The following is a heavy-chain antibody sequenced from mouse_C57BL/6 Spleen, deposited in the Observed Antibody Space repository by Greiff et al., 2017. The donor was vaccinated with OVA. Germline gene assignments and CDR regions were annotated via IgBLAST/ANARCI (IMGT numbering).Heavy chain of an antibody. V-gene: IGHV1-15*01. CDR3: TRYYGSSYYYFDY. D-gene: IGHD1-1*01. CDR2: IDPETGGT. Sequence: VQLQQSGAELVRPGASVTLSCKASGYTFTDYEMHWVKQTPVHGLEWIGAIDPETGGTAYNQKFKGKAILTADKSFSTAYMELRSLTSEDSAVYYCTRYYGSSYYYFDYWGQGTTLTVSS. J-gene: IGHJ2*01. CDR1: GYTFTDYE.